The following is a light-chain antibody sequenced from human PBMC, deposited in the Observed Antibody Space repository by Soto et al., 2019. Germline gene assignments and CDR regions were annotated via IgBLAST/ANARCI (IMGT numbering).Light chain of an antibody. CDR3: QQYENWPRT. V-gene: IGKV3-15*01. J-gene: IGKJ1*01. CDR2: GAS. CDR1: QSVSSD. Sequence: EIVMTQSPATLSVSPGERATLSCRASQSVSSDLAWYQQKPGRAPRLLIYGASTRATGIPARFSGSGSGTEFTLTISSLQSEDFAVYYCQQYENWPRTFGQGTKVDIK.